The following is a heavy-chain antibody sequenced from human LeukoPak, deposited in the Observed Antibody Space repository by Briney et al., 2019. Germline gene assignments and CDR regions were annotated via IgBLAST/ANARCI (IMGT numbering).Heavy chain of an antibody. CDR3: ANLLGYCSNGVCYTA. D-gene: IGHD2-8*01. CDR1: GFTFSNYA. Sequence: PGGSLRLSCAASGFTFSNYAMHWVRQAPGKGLEWVAVISYDGSNKYYADSVKGRFTISRDNSKNTLYLQMNSLRAEDTAVYYRANLLGYCSNGVCYTAWGQGTLVTVSS. V-gene: IGHV3-30*18. CDR2: ISYDGSNK. J-gene: IGHJ5*02.